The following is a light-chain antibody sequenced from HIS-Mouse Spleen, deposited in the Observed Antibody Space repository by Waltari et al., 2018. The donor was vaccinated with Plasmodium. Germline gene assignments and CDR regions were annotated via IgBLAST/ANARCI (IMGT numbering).Light chain of an antibody. CDR1: QSISSY. V-gene: IGKV1-39*01. CDR2: AAS. CDR3: QQSYSTPPT. J-gene: IGKJ4*01. Sequence: DIQMTQSPSSLSASVGDRVTITCRASQSISSYFNWYQQKPGKAPKLLIYAASSLQSGVPSRFSGSGSGTDFTLTISSLQPEDFATYYCQQSYSTPPTCGGGTKVEIK.